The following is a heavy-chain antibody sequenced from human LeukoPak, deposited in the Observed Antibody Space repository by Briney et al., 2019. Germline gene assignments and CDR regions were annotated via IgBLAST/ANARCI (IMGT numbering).Heavy chain of an antibody. CDR1: GYTFTSYD. CDR3: ARGLWFGEPHQPPN. J-gene: IGHJ4*02. V-gene: IGHV1-8*02. D-gene: IGHD3-10*01. CDR2: MNPNSGNT. Sequence: ASVKVSCKASGYTFTSYDINWVRQATGQGLEWMGWMNPNSGNTGYAQKFQGRVTMTRNTSISTAYMELSSLRSEDTAVYYCARGLWFGEPHQPPNWGQGTLVTVSS.